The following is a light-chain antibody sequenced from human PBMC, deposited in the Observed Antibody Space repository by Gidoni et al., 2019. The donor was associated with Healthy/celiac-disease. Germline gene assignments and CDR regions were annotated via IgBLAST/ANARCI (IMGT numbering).Light chain of an antibody. J-gene: IGLJ2*01. Sequence: SPELPQDPPVSVALGQTVRITCQGDSLRSYYASWYQQKPGQAPVLVIYGKNNRPPGIPDRFSGSSSGNTASLTITGAQAEDEADYYCNSRDSSGNHLVFGGGTKLTVL. V-gene: IGLV3-19*01. CDR3: NSRDSSGNHLV. CDR2: GKN. CDR1: SLRSYY.